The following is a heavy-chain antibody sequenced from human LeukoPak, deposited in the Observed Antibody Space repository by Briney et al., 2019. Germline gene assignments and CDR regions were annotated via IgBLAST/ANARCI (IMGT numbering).Heavy chain of an antibody. CDR1: GYTFTGSY. D-gene: IGHD5-18*01. CDR2: IIPIFGTA. J-gene: IGHJ4*02. Sequence: SVKVSCKASGYTFTGSYLHWVRQAPGQGLEWMGGIIPIFGTANYAQKFQGRVTITADESTSTAYMELSSLRSEDTAVYYCAGGMVDTCFDYWGQGTLVTVSS. CDR3: AGGMVDTCFDY. V-gene: IGHV1-69*13.